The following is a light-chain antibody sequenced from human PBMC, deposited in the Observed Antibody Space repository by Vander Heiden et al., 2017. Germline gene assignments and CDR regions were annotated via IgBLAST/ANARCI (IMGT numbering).Light chain of an antibody. J-gene: IGKJ1*01. CDR1: QSISQW. V-gene: IGKV1-5*01. Sequence: DIQMTQSPSTLSASVGDRVTITCRASQSISQWLAWYQQKPGRAPKLLIYDVSSLESGVPSRFSGSGSGTEFTLTISSLQPDDFATYYCQQYNSYSRKFGQGTKVEIK. CDR3: QQYNSYSRK. CDR2: DVS.